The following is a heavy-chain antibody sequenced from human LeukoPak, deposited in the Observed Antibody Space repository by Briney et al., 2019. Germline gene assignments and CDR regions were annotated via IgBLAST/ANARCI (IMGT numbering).Heavy chain of an antibody. J-gene: IGHJ4*02. CDR2: IKQDGSEK. CDR1: GFTFSNAW. CDR3: ARFYAVVPAAMVGNDY. V-gene: IGHV3-7*01. D-gene: IGHD2-2*01. Sequence: PGGSLRLSCAASGFTFSNAWMSWVRQAPGKGLEWVANIKQDGSEKYYVDSVKGRFTISRDNAKNSLYLQMNSLRAEDTAVYYCARFYAVVPAAMVGNDYWGQGTLVTVSS.